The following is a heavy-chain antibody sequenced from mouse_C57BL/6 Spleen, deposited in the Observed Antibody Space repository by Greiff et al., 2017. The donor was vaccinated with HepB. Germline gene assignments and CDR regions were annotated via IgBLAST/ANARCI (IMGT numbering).Heavy chain of an antibody. CDR3: ARGQGTAQATWSD. J-gene: IGHJ2*01. D-gene: IGHD3-2*02. CDR1: GYTFTSYW. CDR2: IDPSDSYT. V-gene: IGHV1-69*01. Sequence: VQLQQPGAELVMPGASVKLSCKASGYTFTSYWMHWVKQRPGQGLEWIGEIDPSDSYTNYNQKFKGKSTLTVDKSSSTAYMQLSSLTSEDSAVYYCARGQGTAQATWSDWGQGTTLTVSS.